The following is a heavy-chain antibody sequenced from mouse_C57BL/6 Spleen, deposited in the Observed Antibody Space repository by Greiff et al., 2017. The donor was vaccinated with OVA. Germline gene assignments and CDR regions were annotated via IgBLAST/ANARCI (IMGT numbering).Heavy chain of an antibody. Sequence: VQLQQSGPGLVQPSQSLSITCTVSGFSLTSYGVHWVRQSPGKGLEWLGVIWSGGSTDYNAAFISRLSISKDNSKSQVFFKMNSLQADDTAIYYCARNKELTGTLFGYWGQGTTLTVSS. D-gene: IGHD4-1*01. V-gene: IGHV2-2*01. CDR3: ARNKELTGTLFGY. J-gene: IGHJ2*01. CDR2: IWSGGST. CDR1: GFSLTSYG.